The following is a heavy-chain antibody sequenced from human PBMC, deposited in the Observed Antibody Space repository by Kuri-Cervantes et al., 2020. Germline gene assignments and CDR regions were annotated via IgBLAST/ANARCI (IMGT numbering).Heavy chain of an antibody. D-gene: IGHD2-15*01. V-gene: IGHV4-39*07. CDR1: GGSISSSSYY. CDR3: ARGLYCSGGSCYFGYYYYYGMDV. CDR2: IYYSGST. J-gene: IGHJ6*02. Sequence: SETLSLTCTVSGGSISSSSYYWGWIRQPPGKGLEWIGSIYYSGSTYYNPSLKSRVTMSVDTSKNQFSLKLSSVTAADTAVYYCARGLYCSGGSCYFGYYYYYGMDVWGQGTTVTVSS.